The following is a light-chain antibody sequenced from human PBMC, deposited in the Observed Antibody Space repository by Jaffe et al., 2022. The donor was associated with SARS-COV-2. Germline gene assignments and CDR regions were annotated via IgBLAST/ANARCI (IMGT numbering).Light chain of an antibody. J-gene: IGKJ2*01. V-gene: IGKV1-5*03. CDR2: KAS. Sequence: DIQMTQSPSTLSASVGDRVTITCRASQSISSWLAWYQQKPGKAPKPLIYKASSLESGVPSRFSGSGSGTEFTLTISSLQPDDFATYYCQQYYTYPYTFGQGTKLEIK. CDR3: QQYYTYPYT. CDR1: QSISSW.